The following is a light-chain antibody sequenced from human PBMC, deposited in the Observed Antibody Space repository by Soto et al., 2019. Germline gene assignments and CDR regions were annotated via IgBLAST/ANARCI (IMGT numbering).Light chain of an antibody. J-gene: IGKJ1*01. V-gene: IGKV3-20*01. CDR3: QQYSSSWT. CDR1: QSISRN. CDR2: GAS. Sequence: IVMTQSPGTLSVSPGERATLSCGASQSISRNLAWYQQKLGQAPRLLIYGASTRATGIPGRFSGSGSGTDFTLTISRLEPEDFAVYYCQQYSSSWTFGQGTKVDIK.